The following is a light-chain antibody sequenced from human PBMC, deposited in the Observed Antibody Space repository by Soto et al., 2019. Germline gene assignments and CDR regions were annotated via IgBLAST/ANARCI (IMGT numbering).Light chain of an antibody. Sequence: EIVVTQSPATLSLSPGERATLSCSASQSVSSYLAWYQQKPGQAPRLLIYDASNRATGIPARFSGSGSGTDFTLTISSLEPEEFAVYYCQQRSNWQGATFGGGTKVEIK. V-gene: IGKV3-11*01. CDR2: DAS. J-gene: IGKJ4*01. CDR1: QSVSSY. CDR3: QQRSNWQGAT.